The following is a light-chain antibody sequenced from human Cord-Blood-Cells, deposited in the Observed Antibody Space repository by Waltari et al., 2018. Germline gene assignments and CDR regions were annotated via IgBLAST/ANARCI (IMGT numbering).Light chain of an antibody. CDR3: CSYAGSYTVV. V-gene: IGLV2-11*01. CDR2: DVS. CDR1: SSDVGGYTY. J-gene: IGLJ2*01. Sequence: QSALTQPRSVSGSPGQSVTISCTGPSSDVGGYTYVSWYQQHPGKAPKRMIYDVSKRPSGVPDRFSGSKSGNTASLTISGLQAEDEADYYCCSYAGSYTVVFGGGTKLTVL.